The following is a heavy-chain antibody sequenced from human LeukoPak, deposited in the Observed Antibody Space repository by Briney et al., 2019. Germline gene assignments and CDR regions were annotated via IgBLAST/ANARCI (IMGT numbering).Heavy chain of an antibody. CDR1: GGSISSYY. D-gene: IGHD2-2*01. Sequence: SETLSLTCTVSGGSISSYYGSWIRQPPGKGLEWIGYIYYSGSTNYNPSLKSRVTISVDASKNQFSLKLSSVTAADTAVYYFARRVVPAAKSTGWFDPWGQGTLVTVSS. V-gene: IGHV4-59*01. CDR3: ARRVVPAAKSTGWFDP. CDR2: IYYSGST. J-gene: IGHJ5*02.